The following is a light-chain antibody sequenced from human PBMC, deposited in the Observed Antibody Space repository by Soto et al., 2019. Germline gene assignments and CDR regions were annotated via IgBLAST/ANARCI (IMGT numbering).Light chain of an antibody. CDR3: HQRSDWPRT. CDR1: RSISSY. J-gene: IGKJ1*01. V-gene: IGKV3-11*01. CDR2: DAF. Sequence: EIVLTQSPATLSLSPGERATLSCRASRSISSYLAWYQQKPGQAPRLLIYDAFNRATGIPARVSGSGSGTDFTLTISSLEPEDFAVYYCHQRSDWPRTFGQGTKVEIK.